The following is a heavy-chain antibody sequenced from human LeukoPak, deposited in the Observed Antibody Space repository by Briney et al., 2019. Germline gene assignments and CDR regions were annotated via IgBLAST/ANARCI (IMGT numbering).Heavy chain of an antibody. D-gene: IGHD4-17*01. CDR2: IYTSGST. CDR1: GGSISSYY. CDR3: ARHTGGDYGDYVGWFDP. J-gene: IGHJ5*02. Sequence: SETLSLTCTVSGGSISSYYWSWIRQPPGKGLEWIGYIYTSGSTNYNPSLKSRVTISVDTSKNQSSLKLSSVTAADTAVYYCARHTGGDYGDYVGWFDPWGQGTLVTVSS. V-gene: IGHV4-4*09.